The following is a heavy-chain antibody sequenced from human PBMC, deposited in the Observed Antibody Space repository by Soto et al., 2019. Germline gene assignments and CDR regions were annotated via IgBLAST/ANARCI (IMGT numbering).Heavy chain of an antibody. D-gene: IGHD2-2*02. Sequence: QVQLVQSGAEVKKPGASVKVSCKASGYTFTSYGISWVRQAPGQGLEWMGWISAYNGNTNYAQKLQGRVTMTTDSSTSTAYMELRSLRSDDTAVYYCARYCTGTSCYTQDAFDIWGQGTMVTVSS. CDR1: GYTFTSYG. V-gene: IGHV1-18*01. J-gene: IGHJ3*02. CDR2: ISAYNGNT. CDR3: ARYCTGTSCYTQDAFDI.